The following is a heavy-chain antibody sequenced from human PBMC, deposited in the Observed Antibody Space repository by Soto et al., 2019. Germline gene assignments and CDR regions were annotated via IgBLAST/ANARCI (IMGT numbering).Heavy chain of an antibody. Sequence: QVQLQESGPGLVKPSETLSLTCTVSGGSISSYYWSWIRQPPGKGLEWIGYIYYSGSTNYNPSLKSRFTISVDTSKNQFSLKLSSVTAADTAVYYCARDRRYCSGGSCYSLDWFDPWGQGTLVTVSS. V-gene: IGHV4-59*01. CDR3: ARDRRYCSGGSCYSLDWFDP. CDR2: IYYSGST. CDR1: GGSISSYY. J-gene: IGHJ5*02. D-gene: IGHD2-15*01.